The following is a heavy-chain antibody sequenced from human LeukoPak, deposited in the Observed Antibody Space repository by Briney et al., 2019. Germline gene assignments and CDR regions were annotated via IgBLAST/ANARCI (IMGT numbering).Heavy chain of an antibody. Sequence: TPSKTLSLTCTVSGGSISSHYWSWIRQPPGKGLEWIGYIYYSGSTNYNPSLKSRVAISVDTSKNQFSLKLSSVTAADTAVYYCAREESMVRGTSWFDPWGQGTLVTVSS. CDR3: AREESMVRGTSWFDP. CDR2: IYYSGST. CDR1: GGSISSHY. D-gene: IGHD3-10*01. V-gene: IGHV4-59*11. J-gene: IGHJ5*02.